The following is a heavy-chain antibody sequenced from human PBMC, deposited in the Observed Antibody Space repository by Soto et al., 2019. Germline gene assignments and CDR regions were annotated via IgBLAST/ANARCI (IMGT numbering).Heavy chain of an antibody. D-gene: IGHD6-19*01. Sequence: QVQLVESGGGVVQPGRSLRLSCTTSDSMFHSYTMYWVRQAPVKGLQWVAGISHDGGETYYLDSVKGRFTISRDNSRNTLFLEVNSLRVEDTAIYYCAREWSLSVAAPGYWGQGTLVSVSS. CDR1: DSMFHSYT. CDR3: AREWSLSVAAPGY. V-gene: IGHV3-30-3*01. CDR2: ISHDGGET. J-gene: IGHJ4*02.